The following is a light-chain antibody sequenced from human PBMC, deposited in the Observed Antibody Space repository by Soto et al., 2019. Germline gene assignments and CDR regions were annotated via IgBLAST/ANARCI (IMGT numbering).Light chain of an antibody. CDR2: EVS. V-gene: IGLV2-14*01. Sequence: QSALTQPASVSGSPGQSITISCTGTSSDVGGYNYVSWYQQHPAKAPKLMIYEVSNRPSGVSHRFSGSKSGNTASLTISGLQAEDEGDYYCFSYTTSSTLVFGGGTMLTVL. J-gene: IGLJ3*02. CDR1: SSDVGGYNY. CDR3: FSYTTSSTLV.